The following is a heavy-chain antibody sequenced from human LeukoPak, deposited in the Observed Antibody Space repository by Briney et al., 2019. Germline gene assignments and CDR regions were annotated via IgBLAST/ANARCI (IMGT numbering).Heavy chain of an antibody. CDR1: GFTFSTYA. CDR3: AKDRNAWPTNFDS. J-gene: IGHJ4*02. CDR2: ISSSGGTT. D-gene: IGHD5-24*01. V-gene: IGHV3-23*01. Sequence: GGSLRLSCAASGFTFSTYAVNWVRDAPGKGLEGVSAISSSGGTTYYADSVKGRFSISRDNSKNTLYPRINSLRAEDTAIYYCAKDRNAWPTNFDSWGQGTLVTVSA.